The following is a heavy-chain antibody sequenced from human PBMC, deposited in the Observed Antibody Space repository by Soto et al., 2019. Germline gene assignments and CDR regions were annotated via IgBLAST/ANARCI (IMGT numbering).Heavy chain of an antibody. CDR3: ARAELTIAARRGFDY. Sequence: QVQLVESGGGVVQPGRSLRLSCATSGFTFSSYGMHWVRQAPGQGLEWVALIWYDGSNKYYADSVKGRFTISRDNSKNTLYLQMNSLRAEDTAVYYCARAELTIAARRGFDYWGQGTLVTVSS. CDR2: IWYDGSNK. J-gene: IGHJ4*02. CDR1: GFTFSSYG. D-gene: IGHD6-6*01. V-gene: IGHV3-33*01.